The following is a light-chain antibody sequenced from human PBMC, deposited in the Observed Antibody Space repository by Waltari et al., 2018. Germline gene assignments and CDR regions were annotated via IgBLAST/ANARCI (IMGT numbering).Light chain of an antibody. V-gene: IGKV3-15*01. Sequence: EIVMTQSPATLSVSPGERATLSCRASQSVSSNLAWYQQKHGQAPRLLIYGASTRATGIPARFSGSGSGTELTLTISSMQSEDFAVYYCQQYNNWPRTFGQGTKVEIK. J-gene: IGKJ1*01. CDR1: QSVSSN. CDR2: GAS. CDR3: QQYNNWPRT.